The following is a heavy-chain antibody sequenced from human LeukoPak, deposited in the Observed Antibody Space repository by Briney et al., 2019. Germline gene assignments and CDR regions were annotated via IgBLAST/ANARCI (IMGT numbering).Heavy chain of an antibody. CDR2: ISYDGSNK. Sequence: PGGSLRLSYAASGFTFSSYAMHWVRQAPGKGLEWVAVISYDGSNKYYADSVKGRFTISRDNSKNTLYLQMNSLRAEDTAVYYCARLHDSIGSADYWGQGTLVTVSS. D-gene: IGHD3-22*01. V-gene: IGHV3-30*01. CDR1: GFTFSSYA. J-gene: IGHJ4*02. CDR3: ARLHDSIGSADY.